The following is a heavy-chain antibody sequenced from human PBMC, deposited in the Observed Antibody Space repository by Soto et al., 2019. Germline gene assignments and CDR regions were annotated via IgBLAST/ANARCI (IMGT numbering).Heavy chain of an antibody. V-gene: IGHV3-30-3*01. CDR3: ARDFPLHPYYYDSRGYPRLGYDY. Sequence: GGSLSLACAASGFTFSSYAMHWVRQAPGKGLEWVAVISYDGSNKYYADSVKGRFTISRDNSKNTLYLQMNSLRAEDTAVYYCARDFPLHPYYYDSRGYPRLGYDYWGQGTLVTVSS. CDR2: ISYDGSNK. CDR1: GFTFSSYA. J-gene: IGHJ4*02. D-gene: IGHD3-22*01.